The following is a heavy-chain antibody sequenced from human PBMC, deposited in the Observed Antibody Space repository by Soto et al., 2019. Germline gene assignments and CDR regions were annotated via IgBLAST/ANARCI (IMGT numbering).Heavy chain of an antibody. CDR1: GYTFTSYG. D-gene: IGHD3-10*01. Sequence: ASVKVSCKASGYTFTSYGISWVRQAPGLGLEWMGRVNPILSMSNYAQKFQGRVTMTADKSTSTAYMELRSLRSEDTAFYYCATSYGSGYRAFDYWG. J-gene: IGHJ4*01. CDR2: VNPILSMS. CDR3: ATSYGSGYRAFDY. V-gene: IGHV1-69*04.